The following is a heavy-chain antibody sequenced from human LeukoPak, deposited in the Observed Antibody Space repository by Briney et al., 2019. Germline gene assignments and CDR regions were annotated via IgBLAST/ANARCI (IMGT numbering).Heavy chain of an antibody. V-gene: IGHV3-7*01. CDR1: GFTFSSYW. CDR2: IRQDGSEK. Sequence: GGSLRLSCAASGFTFSSYWMSWVRQAPGKGLEWVANIRQDGSEKNYVDSVKGRFTISRDNAKNSLYLQMNSLRAEDTAVYYCARAGSHRNSGYDYWGQGTLVTVSS. CDR3: ARAGSHRNSGYDY. D-gene: IGHD5-12*01. J-gene: IGHJ4*02.